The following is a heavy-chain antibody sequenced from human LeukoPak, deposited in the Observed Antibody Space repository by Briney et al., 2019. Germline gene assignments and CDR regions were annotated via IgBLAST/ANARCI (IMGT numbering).Heavy chain of an antibody. V-gene: IGHV3-30*03. CDR2: ISYDGSNK. CDR3: ARVKWELGFDY. J-gene: IGHJ4*02. D-gene: IGHD1-26*01. Sequence: GGSLRLSCAASGFTFSSYGMHWVRQAPGKGLEWVAVISYDGSNKYYADSVRGRFTISRDNSKNTLYLQMNSLRAEDTAVYYCARVKWELGFDYWGQGTLVTVSS. CDR1: GFTFSSYG.